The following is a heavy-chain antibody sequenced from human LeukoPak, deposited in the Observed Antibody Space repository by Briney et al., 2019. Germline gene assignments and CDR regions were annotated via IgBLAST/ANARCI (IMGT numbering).Heavy chain of an antibody. Sequence: KPSETLSLTCTVSGGSISSYYWSWIRQPPGKGLEWIGYIYYSGSTYYNPSLKSRVTISVDTSKNQFSLKLSSVTAADTAVYYCARESTYYYYGMDVWGQGTTVTVSS. V-gene: IGHV4-30-4*01. J-gene: IGHJ6*02. CDR3: ARESTYYYYGMDV. CDR1: GGSISSYY. CDR2: IYYSGST.